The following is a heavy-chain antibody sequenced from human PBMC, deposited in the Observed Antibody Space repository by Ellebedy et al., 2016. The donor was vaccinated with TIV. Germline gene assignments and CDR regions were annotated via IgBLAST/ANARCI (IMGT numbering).Heavy chain of an antibody. CDR2: ISQRGST. CDR1: HSSFGVYY. V-gene: IGHV4-34*01. J-gene: IGHJ4*02. D-gene: IGHD3-10*01. CDR3: ARAGGADY. Sequence: SETLSLXXASNHSSFGVYYWSWIRQSPRKGLEWIGEISQRGSTNYNPSLRSRVSLSIDPSKKQFSLKLRSVTAADTAVYYCARAGGADYWGQGTLVTVSS.